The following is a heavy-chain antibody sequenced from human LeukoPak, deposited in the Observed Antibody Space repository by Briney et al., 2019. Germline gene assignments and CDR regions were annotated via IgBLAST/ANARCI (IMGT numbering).Heavy chain of an antibody. CDR3: ARGQGGNYYLNYLDY. CDR1: GGSFSTYY. Sequence: KSSETLSRTCTVTGGSFSTYYWSWIRQPPGKGLEWIGHFYYSGSTNYNPSLKSRVTISVDTSRNQFSLKLTSVSAADTAVYYCARGQGGNYYLNYLDYWGRGALVTVSS. J-gene: IGHJ4*02. V-gene: IGHV4-59*01. D-gene: IGHD1-26*01. CDR2: FYYSGST.